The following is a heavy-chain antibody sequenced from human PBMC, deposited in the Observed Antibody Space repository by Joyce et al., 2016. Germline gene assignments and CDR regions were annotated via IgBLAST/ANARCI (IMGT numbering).Heavy chain of an antibody. V-gene: IGHV5-51*01. CDR2: INLGDSDP. CDR1: GYRFTNYW. CDR3: ARLDPVQGVISRLPRQYQQYMDV. J-gene: IGHJ6*03. Sequence: EVQLVQSGAEVKKPGESLKISCKVSGYRFTNYWIGWVRQMPGKGLEGMGIINLGDSDPRYSPSFKGQVTISADKSIGTAYLQWSSLKASNTAMYYCARLDPVQGVISRLPRQYQQYMDVWGKGTTVTVSS. D-gene: IGHD2-2*01.